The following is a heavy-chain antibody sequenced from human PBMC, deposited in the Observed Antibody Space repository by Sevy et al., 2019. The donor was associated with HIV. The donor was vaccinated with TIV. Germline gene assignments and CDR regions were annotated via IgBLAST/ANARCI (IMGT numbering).Heavy chain of an antibody. CDR2: LNQDGSEK. CDR3: ATDAWGSLVN. J-gene: IGHJ3*01. D-gene: IGHD7-27*01. Sequence: GGSLRLSCAASGFSFSAYWMAWVRHVPGKGLEWVANLNQDGSEKYPVDSVRGRFTISRENAKSSLYLQMNSVGVEDTGIYHCATDAWGSLVNWGRGTMVTVSS. CDR1: GFSFSAYW. V-gene: IGHV3-7*04.